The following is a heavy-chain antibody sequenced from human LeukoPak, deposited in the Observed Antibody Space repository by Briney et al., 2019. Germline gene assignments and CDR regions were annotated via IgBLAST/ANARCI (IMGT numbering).Heavy chain of an antibody. D-gene: IGHD3-10*01. CDR2: ISGSGGST. J-gene: IGHJ3*02. CDR3: AKDTKYYGSGSSFDI. Sequence: GGSLRLSCAASGFTFSSYAMSWVRQAPEKGLEWVSAISGSGGSTYCADSVKGRFTISRDNSKNTLYLQMNSLRAEDTAVYYCAKDTKYYGSGSSFDIWGQGTMVTVSS. CDR1: GFTFSSYA. V-gene: IGHV3-23*01.